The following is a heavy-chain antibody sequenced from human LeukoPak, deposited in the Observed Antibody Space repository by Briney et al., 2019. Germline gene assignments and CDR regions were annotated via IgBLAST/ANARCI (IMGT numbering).Heavy chain of an antibody. D-gene: IGHD6-13*01. CDR3: ARESGWSFFDY. V-gene: IGHV3-7*01. CDR2: IKPDGSEK. J-gene: IGHJ4*02. Sequence: PGGSLRLSCAASGFTFSSYAMSWVRQAPGKGLEWVANIKPDGSEKYYVDSVKGRFTISRDNAENSLYLQMNSLRADDTAVYYCARESGWSFFDYWGQGTLVTVSS. CDR1: GFTFSSYA.